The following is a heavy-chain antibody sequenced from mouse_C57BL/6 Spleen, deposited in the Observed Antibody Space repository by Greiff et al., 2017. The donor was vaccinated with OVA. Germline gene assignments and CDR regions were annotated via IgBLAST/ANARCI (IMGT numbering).Heavy chain of an antibody. CDR2: IYPGDGDT. Sequence: QVQLQQSGPELVKPGASVKISCKASGYAFSSSWMNWVKQRPGKGLEWIGRIYPGDGDTNYNGKFKGKATLTADKSSSTAYMQLSSLTSEDSAVYFCARAYYDYDVWYFDAWGTGTTVTVSS. CDR1: GYAFSSSW. V-gene: IGHV1-82*01. J-gene: IGHJ1*03. D-gene: IGHD2-4*01. CDR3: ARAYYDYDVWYFDA.